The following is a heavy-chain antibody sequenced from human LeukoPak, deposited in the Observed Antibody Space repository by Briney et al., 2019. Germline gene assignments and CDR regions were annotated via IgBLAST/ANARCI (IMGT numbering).Heavy chain of an antibody. V-gene: IGHV6-1*01. Sequence: SQALSLTCAISGDSVSRQDLTWDRVRQSPSRALEWLGRTFYRSKWYNDYAVSVKSRITVSPDTSKNQFSLHLNSVTPEDTAVYYCVRSYDWVFDYWGQGTRVTVSS. CDR3: VRSYDWVFDY. D-gene: IGHD1-1*01. J-gene: IGHJ4*02. CDR1: GDSVSRQDLT. CDR2: TFYRSKWYN.